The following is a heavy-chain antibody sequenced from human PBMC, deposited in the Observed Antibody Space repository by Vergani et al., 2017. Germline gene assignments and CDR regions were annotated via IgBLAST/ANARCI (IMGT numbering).Heavy chain of an antibody. CDR3: ARGGITIFGVALDYYYGMDV. CDR2: INHSGST. J-gene: IGHJ6*02. Sequence: QVQLQQWGAGLLKPSETLSLTCAVYGGSLSGYYWSWIRQPPGKGLEWIGEINHSGSTNYNPSLKSRVTIAVDTAKNQFSLKLSSVTAADTAVYYCARGGITIFGVALDYYYGMDVWGQGTTVTVSS. CDR1: GGSLSGYY. D-gene: IGHD3-3*01. V-gene: IGHV4-34*01.